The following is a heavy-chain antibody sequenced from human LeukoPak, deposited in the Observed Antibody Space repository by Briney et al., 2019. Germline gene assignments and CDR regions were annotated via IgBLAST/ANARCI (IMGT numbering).Heavy chain of an antibody. Sequence: ASVKVSCKASGYTFSSYGISWVRQAPGQGLEWMGWISPYNGNTEYGQKVQGRVTMTTDRPTTTASMELRSLRSDDTAMYYCARAKWLGPNWFDPWGQGTLVTVSS. CDR3: ARAKWLGPNWFDP. J-gene: IGHJ5*02. D-gene: IGHD3-22*01. V-gene: IGHV1-18*01. CDR1: GYTFSSYG. CDR2: ISPYNGNT.